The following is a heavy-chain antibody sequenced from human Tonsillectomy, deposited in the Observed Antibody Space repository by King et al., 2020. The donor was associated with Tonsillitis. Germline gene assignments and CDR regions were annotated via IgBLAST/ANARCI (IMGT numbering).Heavy chain of an antibody. CDR2: INPNSGGT. J-gene: IGHJ6*02. V-gene: IGHV1-2*02. Sequence: VQLVESGAEVKKPGASVSVSCKASGYTFTAYYMHWVRQAPGQGLEWMGRINPNSGGTKYAQKFQGRVTMTRDTTISTASMELSRLRSDDTAVYYCARAGPAVADFYYYYGMDVWGQGTTVTVSS. CDR3: ARAGPAVADFYYYYGMDV. CDR1: GYTFTAYY. D-gene: IGHD6-19*01.